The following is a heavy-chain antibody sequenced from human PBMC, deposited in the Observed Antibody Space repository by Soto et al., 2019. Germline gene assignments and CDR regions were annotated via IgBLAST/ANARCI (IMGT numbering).Heavy chain of an antibody. CDR2: ISGSGGST. CDR3: AEFPAVELELRRYGMDV. CDR1: GFTFSSYA. Sequence: PGGSLRLSCAASGFTFSSYAMSWVRQAPGKGLEWVSAISGSGGSTYYADSVKGRFTISRDNSKNTLYLQMNSLRAEDTAVYYCAEFPAVELELRRYGMDVWGQGTTVTVSS. V-gene: IGHV3-23*01. J-gene: IGHJ6*02. D-gene: IGHD1-7*01.